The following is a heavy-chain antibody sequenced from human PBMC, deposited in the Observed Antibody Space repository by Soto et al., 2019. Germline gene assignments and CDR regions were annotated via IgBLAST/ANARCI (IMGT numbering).Heavy chain of an antibody. V-gene: IGHV4-39*01. J-gene: IGHJ5*02. Sequence: PSETLSLTCTVSGGSISSSSYYWGWIRQPPGKGLEWIGSIYYSGSTYYNPSLKSRVTISVDTSKNQFSLKLSPVTAADTAVYYCASQYYDFWSGHNNWFDPWGQGTLVTVSS. CDR1: GGSISSSSYY. CDR3: ASQYYDFWSGHNNWFDP. CDR2: IYYSGST. D-gene: IGHD3-3*01.